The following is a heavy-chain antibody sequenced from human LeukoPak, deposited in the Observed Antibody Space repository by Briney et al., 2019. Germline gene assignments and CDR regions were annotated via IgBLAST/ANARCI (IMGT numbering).Heavy chain of an antibody. CDR1: GGSISSGGYS. D-gene: IGHD2-2*01. J-gene: IGHJ3*01. V-gene: IGHV4-30-2*05. Sequence: PSETLSLTCAVSGGSISSGGYSWSWIRQPPGKGLEWIGYIYYSGSTYYNPSLKSRVTISVDTSKNQFSLKLSSVTAADTAVYYCARAHKVVPAAIHWGQGTMVTVSS. CDR3: ARAHKVVPAAIH. CDR2: IYYSGST.